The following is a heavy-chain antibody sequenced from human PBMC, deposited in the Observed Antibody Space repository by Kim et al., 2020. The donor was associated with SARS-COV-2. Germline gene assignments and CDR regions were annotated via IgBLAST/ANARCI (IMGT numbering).Heavy chain of an antibody. CDR2: IYYSGST. CDR3: ARVRVGGVAYSDS. D-gene: IGHD3-10*01. Sequence: SETLSLTCTVSGGSIRSGGYYWSWIRQHPGKGLEWIAYIYYSGSTYYNPSLKSRITISVDTSTNQFSLKLSSVTAADTAVYYCARVRVGGVAYSDSWGQG. J-gene: IGHJ4*02. CDR1: GGSIRSGGYY. V-gene: IGHV4-31*03.